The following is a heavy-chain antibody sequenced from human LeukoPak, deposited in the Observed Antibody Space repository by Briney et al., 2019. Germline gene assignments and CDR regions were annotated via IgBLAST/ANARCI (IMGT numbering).Heavy chain of an antibody. V-gene: IGHV3-74*01. Sequence: GGSLRLSCAASGFTFSSYWMHWVRQAPGKGLVWVSRINSDGSSTSYADSVKGRFTISRDNAKNTLYLQMNSLRAEDTAVYYCAREGIAVAGLLDYWGQGTLVTVSS. CDR1: GFTFSSYW. CDR3: AREGIAVAGLLDY. D-gene: IGHD6-19*01. J-gene: IGHJ4*02. CDR2: INSDGSST.